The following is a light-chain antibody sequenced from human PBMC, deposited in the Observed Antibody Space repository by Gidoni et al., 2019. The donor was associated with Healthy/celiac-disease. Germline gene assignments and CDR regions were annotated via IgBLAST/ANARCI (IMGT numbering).Light chain of an antibody. V-gene: IGLV2-14*03. Sequence: QSALTQPASVSGSPGQSITISCTGNSSDVGGYNDVSWYQQHPGKAPTLMIYDISNRPSGVSNRFSGSKSGNTASLTISGLQAEDEADYYCSSYTSSSTSYVFGTGTKVTVL. CDR3: SSYTSSSTSYV. CDR2: DIS. J-gene: IGLJ1*01. CDR1: SSDVGGYND.